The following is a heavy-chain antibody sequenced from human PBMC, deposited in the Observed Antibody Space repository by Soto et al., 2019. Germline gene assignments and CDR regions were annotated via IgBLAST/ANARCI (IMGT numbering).Heavy chain of an antibody. D-gene: IGHD3-3*01. V-gene: IGHV3-48*01. CDR2: ISSSSFTI. CDR1: GFRFSDYS. J-gene: IGHJ4*02. Sequence: EVHLVESGGRLVQPGGSLRLSCAASGFRFSDYSMNWVRQAPGRGLEWVSYISSSSFTIHYADSVEGRFAISRDNAKNSLYLQMNSLRAEDTAVYYCARDYNDVWSGHFDYWGQGALVTVSS. CDR3: ARDYNDVWSGHFDY.